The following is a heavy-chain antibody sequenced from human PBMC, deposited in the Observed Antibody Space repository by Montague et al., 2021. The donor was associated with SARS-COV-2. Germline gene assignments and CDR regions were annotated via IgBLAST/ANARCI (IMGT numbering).Heavy chain of an antibody. CDR2: ISHSGSA. CDR1: GGSFSDYK. J-gene: IGHJ4*02. Sequence: SETLSLTCAVHGGSFSDYKWTWIRQSPGKGLEWLGQISHSGSANYNPSLQSRVTISVDTAKNQSSLKLTSVTVADTAVYYCTRGAPGYWGQGTLVTVSS. CDR3: TRGAPGY. V-gene: IGHV4-34*01.